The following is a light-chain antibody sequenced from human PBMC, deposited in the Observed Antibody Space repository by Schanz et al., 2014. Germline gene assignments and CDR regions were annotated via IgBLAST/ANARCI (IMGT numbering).Light chain of an antibody. CDR1: QTVSNNF. V-gene: IGKV3-20*01. J-gene: IGKJ1*01. CDR3: QQYGSSPRT. Sequence: EIVLTQSPGTLSLSPGERATLSCRASQTVSNNFLAWYQQKPGQAPRLLIDGASTRATGIPARFSGSGSGTDFTLTISRLEPEDFAVYYCQQYGSSPRTVGQGTKVEIK. CDR2: GAS.